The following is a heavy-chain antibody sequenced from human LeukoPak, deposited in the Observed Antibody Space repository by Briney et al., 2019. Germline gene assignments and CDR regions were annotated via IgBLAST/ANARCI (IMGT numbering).Heavy chain of an antibody. D-gene: IGHD1-1*01. CDR3: ARSPPLWNGDAFDI. J-gene: IGHJ3*02. CDR2: VSTTGGST. V-gene: IGHV3-23*01. Sequence: GGSLRLSCGASSFTFSSYVMSWVRQAPGKGLEWVSTVSTTGGSTYYADSVKGRFTISRDNAKNSLYLQMNSLRVEDTAVYYCARSPPLWNGDAFDIWGQGTMVTVSS. CDR1: SFTFSSYV.